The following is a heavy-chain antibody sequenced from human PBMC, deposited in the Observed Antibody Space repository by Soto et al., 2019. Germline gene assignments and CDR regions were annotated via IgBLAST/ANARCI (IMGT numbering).Heavy chain of an antibody. J-gene: IGHJ4*02. CDR3: AKGLLNGRWYAAD. CDR2: ITKTGDT. Sequence: VHLLESGGVLVQPGESLRLSCETSGFTFSNCVMTWVRQAPGKGLECVSVITKTGDTDYADSVKGRFTISRDNSKNTVYLQMNSLRAEDTAVYYCAKGLLNGRWYAADWGQGTLVTVSS. V-gene: IGHV3-23*01. D-gene: IGHD6-13*01. CDR1: GFTFSNCV.